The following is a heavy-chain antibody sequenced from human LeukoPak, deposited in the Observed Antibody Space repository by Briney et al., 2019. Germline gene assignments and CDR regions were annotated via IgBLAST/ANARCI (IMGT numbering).Heavy chain of an antibody. Sequence: SQTLSLTCTVSGGSISSGSYYWSWIRQPAGKGLEWIGRIYTSGSTNYNPSIKSRVTISVDTSKNQYSLKLSSVTAANTAVYYCARGVITMIVDDAFDIWGQGTMVTVSS. D-gene: IGHD3-22*01. J-gene: IGHJ3*02. CDR1: GGSISSGSYY. V-gene: IGHV4-61*02. CDR2: IYTSGST. CDR3: ARGVITMIVDDAFDI.